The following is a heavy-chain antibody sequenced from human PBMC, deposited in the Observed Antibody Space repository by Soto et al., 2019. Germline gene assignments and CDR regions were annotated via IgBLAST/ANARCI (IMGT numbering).Heavy chain of an antibody. V-gene: IGHV1-3*01. Sequence: ASVKVSCKASGYTFTSYAMHWVRQAPGQRPEWMGWINAGNGNTKYSQKFQGRVTITRDTSASTAYMELSSLRSEDTAVYYCARAGPVLRYFDWLSDYWGQGTLVTVSS. CDR1: GYTFTSYA. D-gene: IGHD3-9*01. CDR2: INAGNGNT. CDR3: ARAGPVLRYFDWLSDY. J-gene: IGHJ4*02.